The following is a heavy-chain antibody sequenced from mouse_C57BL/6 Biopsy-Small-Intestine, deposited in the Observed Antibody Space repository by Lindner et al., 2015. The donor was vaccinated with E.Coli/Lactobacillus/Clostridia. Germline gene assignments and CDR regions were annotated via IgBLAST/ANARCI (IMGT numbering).Heavy chain of an antibody. Sequence: SVKVSCKASGYTFTASYMHWVRQAPGQGLEWMGLINPNNGDTTYAQNFQGRVTMTRDTSISTAYMEVTRLRSDDTAIYYCARSQTYNYDGSAYWIDYWGQGTLVTVSS. D-gene: IGHD1-1*02. V-gene: IGHV1-19*01. CDR2: INPNNGDT. CDR1: GYTFTASY. J-gene: IGHJ4*01. CDR3: ARSQTYNYDGSAYWIDY.